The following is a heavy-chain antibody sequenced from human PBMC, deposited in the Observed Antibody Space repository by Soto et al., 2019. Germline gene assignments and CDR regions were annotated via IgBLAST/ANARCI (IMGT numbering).Heavy chain of an antibody. Sequence: SDTLSLTCTVSGGSVSSDEYYWTWIRQPPGKGLEWVGYIYHSGRTNYNPSLNSRLTISLDTSKNQFSLKLTSVSAADTAVYYCARDRSNSPDYFDYWGQGTLVTVS. CDR2: IYHSGRT. CDR3: ARDRSNSPDYFDY. J-gene: IGHJ4*02. CDR1: GGSVSSDEYY. V-gene: IGHV4-30-4*02. D-gene: IGHD2-15*01.